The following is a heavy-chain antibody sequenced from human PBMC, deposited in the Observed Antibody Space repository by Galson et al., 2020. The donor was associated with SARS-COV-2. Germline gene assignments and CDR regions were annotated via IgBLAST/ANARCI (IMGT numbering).Heavy chain of an antibody. CDR3: ARRGGGNYLTYYFDY. CDR2: ISDNGRTT. D-gene: IGHD3-16*01. CDR1: GFTFNNYA. J-gene: IGHJ4*02. V-gene: IGHV3-64*01. Sequence: QLGESLKISCTASGFTFNNYAMHWVRQAPGKGLEYVSAISDNGRTTYYANSVKGRFTISRDNSKNTLFLQMGSLRPEDMAIYYCARRGGGNYLTYYFDYWGRGTLVTVSS.